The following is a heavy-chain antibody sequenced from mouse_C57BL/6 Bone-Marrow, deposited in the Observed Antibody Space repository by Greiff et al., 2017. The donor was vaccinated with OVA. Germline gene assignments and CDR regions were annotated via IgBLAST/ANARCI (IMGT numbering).Heavy chain of an antibody. J-gene: IGHJ4*01. Sequence: VQGVESGPGLVAPSQSLSITCTVSGFSLTSYGVHWVRQPPGKGLEWLVVIWSDGSTTYNSARKSRLSISKDNSKSQVVLKMNSLQTDDTAMYYCARQNYVNYAMDYWGQGTSVTVSS. CDR1: GFSLTSYG. V-gene: IGHV2-6-1*01. CDR2: IWSDGST. CDR3: ARQNYVNYAMDY. D-gene: IGHD1-1*01.